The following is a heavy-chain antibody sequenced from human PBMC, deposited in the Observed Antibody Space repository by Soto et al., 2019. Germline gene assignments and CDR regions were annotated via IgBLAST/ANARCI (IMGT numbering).Heavy chain of an antibody. D-gene: IGHD2-2*01. Sequence: GGSLRLSCAASGFTFSTYIMNWVRQAPGKGLEWVSSISSSSTYIYYADSVKGRFTISRDNAKNSLYLQMNSLRAEDTAVYYCARGGYCSSTSCPLLPIVYWGPGPLVTVSS. CDR1: GFTFSTYI. J-gene: IGHJ4*02. CDR3: ARGGYCSSTSCPLLPIVY. CDR2: ISSSSTYI. V-gene: IGHV3-21*01.